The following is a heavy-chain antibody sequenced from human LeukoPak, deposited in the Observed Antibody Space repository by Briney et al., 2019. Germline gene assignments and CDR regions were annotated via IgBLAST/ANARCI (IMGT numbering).Heavy chain of an antibody. J-gene: IGHJ5*02. Sequence: GWSLRLSCAASGCTFSSYGMHWVRQASGRGLEWVAFRRSDGGHSIYAESVRGRFTVSRDNSRNTLFLQVNSLTNEATAEYYCAKDPHRGNDFTWFDPWGQGTLVTVSS. D-gene: IGHD1-1*01. CDR2: RRSDGGHS. CDR3: AKDPHRGNDFTWFDP. CDR1: GCTFSSYG. V-gene: IGHV3-30*02.